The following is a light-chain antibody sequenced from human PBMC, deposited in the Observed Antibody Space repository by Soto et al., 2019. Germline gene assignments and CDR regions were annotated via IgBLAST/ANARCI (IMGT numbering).Light chain of an antibody. CDR2: KAP. Sequence: DIQMTQSPSTLSASVGDRVTITCRASQSINTWLAWYRQKPGKAPNLLIYKAPRLESGVPSRFSRSGSGTEFTLTISSLQPDDFAPYYCQQYNTYPWTFGQGTKVEIK. J-gene: IGKJ1*01. CDR1: QSINTW. V-gene: IGKV1-5*03. CDR3: QQYNTYPWT.